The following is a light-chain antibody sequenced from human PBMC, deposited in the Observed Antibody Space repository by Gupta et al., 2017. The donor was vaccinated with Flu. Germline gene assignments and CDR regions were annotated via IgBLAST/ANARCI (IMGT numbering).Light chain of an antibody. Sequence: IVMTQSPATLSVSPGERATLSCRASQSVGNNLAWYQQKPGQSPRLLIYGVSTRATGGPARFSGSGSGTEFTLTISSLQSEDFAIYYCQQYNNWPKTFGPGTXVDFK. J-gene: IGKJ3*01. CDR2: GVS. CDR3: QQYNNWPKT. CDR1: QSVGNN. V-gene: IGKV3-15*01.